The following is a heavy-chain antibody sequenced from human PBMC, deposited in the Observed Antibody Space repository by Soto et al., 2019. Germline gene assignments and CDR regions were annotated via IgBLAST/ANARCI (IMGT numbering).Heavy chain of an antibody. CDR3: RKIRRVAKELDY. CDR1: GFTFTNVW. D-gene: IGHD1-26*01. V-gene: IGHV3-15*01. CDR2: IKGKTAGETI. Sequence: EVQLVESGGGLVKPGESLRLSCAASGFTFTNVWMSCVRQARGKRLEWVGRIKGKTAGETIDYAAVLKGRFTISRDDGKNTAYLEMNRVKTAHTPVYYCRKIRRVAKELDYLGRGTLVTFAS. J-gene: IGHJ4*02.